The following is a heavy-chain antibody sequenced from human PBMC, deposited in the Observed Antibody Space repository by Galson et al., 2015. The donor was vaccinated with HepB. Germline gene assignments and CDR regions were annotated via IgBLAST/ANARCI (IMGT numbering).Heavy chain of an antibody. V-gene: IGHV3-72*01. J-gene: IGHJ4*02. CDR3: ARGGHCGGGTCYSDYFDY. CDR1: GFTFSDHY. CDR2: SRNRANGYRT. Sequence: SLRLPCAASGFTFSDHYMDWLRQPPGKGREWLGRSRNRANGYRTEYAAPVKDRFTVSRDDSRDSLYLQMNSLQTEDTAVYYCARGGHCGGGTCYSDYFDYWGRGALVTVSS. D-gene: IGHD2-15*01.